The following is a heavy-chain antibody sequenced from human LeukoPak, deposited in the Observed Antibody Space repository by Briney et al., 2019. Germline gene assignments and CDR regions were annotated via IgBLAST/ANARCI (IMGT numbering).Heavy chain of an antibody. CDR1: GFHFPTYL. Sequence: QTGGSLRLSCVASGFHFPTYLMGWVRQAPGKGLEWVAAIRGNGIDKYYMDAVRGRFTISRDNAKNSVLLQMSSLRAEDTAVYYCARDSEWEPPDYWGQGTLVTVSS. D-gene: IGHD1-26*01. V-gene: IGHV3-7*01. CDR2: IRGNGIDK. CDR3: ARDSEWEPPDY. J-gene: IGHJ4*02.